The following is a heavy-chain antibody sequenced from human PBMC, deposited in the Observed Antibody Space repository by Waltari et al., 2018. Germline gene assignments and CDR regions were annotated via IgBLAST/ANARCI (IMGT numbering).Heavy chain of an antibody. V-gene: IGHV4-34*01. J-gene: IGHJ4*02. CDR2: INHSGST. CDR3: ARAKYDYVWGSYRTGNYFDY. Sequence: QVQLQQWGAGLLKPSETLSLTCAVYGGSFSGYYWRWIRQPPGKGLEWIGEINHSGSTNYNPSLKSRVTISVDTSKNQFSLKLSSVTAADTAVYYCARAKYDYVWGSYRTGNYFDYWGQGTLVTVSS. D-gene: IGHD3-16*02. CDR1: GGSFSGYY.